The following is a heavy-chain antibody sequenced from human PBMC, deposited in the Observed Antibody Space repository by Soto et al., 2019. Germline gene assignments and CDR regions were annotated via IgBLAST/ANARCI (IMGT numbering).Heavy chain of an antibody. V-gene: IGHV1-69*01. CDR3: ARGGGPYVWFNEF. CDR1: GGLFSSFA. CDR2: IIPVFGTT. Sequence: QEQLVQSGAEVKKPGSSVKVSCKDSGGLFSSFAIIWVRQAPGQGLEWMGGIIPVFGTTNYAQKFQGRVTITADESTNTAYMELSSLTSDDTAMYYCARGGGPYVWFNEFWGQGTQVTVSS. D-gene: IGHD3-16*01. J-gene: IGHJ4*02.